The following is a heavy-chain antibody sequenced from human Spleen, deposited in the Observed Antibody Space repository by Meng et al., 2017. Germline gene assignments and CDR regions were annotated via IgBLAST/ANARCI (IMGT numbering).Heavy chain of an antibody. CDR2: INHSGST. V-gene: IGHV4-34*01. Sequence: QVQLQQWGAGLLKPSETLSLTCAVYGGSFSGYYWNWIRQPPGKGLEWIGEINHSGSTNYNPSLKSRVTISVDTSKNQFSLKLSSVPAADTAVYYCARGGRYSGSNYRSSYWYFDLWGRGTLVTVSS. J-gene: IGHJ2*01. D-gene: IGHD1-26*01. CDR3: ARGGRYSGSNYRSSYWYFDL. CDR1: GGSFSGYY.